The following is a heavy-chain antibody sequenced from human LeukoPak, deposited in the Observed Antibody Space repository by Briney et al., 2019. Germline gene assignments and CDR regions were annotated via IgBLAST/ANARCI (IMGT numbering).Heavy chain of an antibody. J-gene: IGHJ1*01. CDR2: IIPIFGTA. D-gene: IGHD6-6*01. CDR3: ARDADSAAREYFQH. V-gene: IGHV1-69*01. CDR1: GGTFSSYA. Sequence: ASVKVSCKASGGTFSSYAISWVRQAPGQGLEWMGGIIPIFGTANYAQKFQGRVTITADESTSTAYMALSSLRSEDTAVYYCARDADSAAREYFQHWGQGTLVTVSS.